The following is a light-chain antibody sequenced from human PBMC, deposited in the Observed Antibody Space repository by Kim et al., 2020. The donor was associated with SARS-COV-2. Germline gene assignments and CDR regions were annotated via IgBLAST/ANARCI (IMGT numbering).Light chain of an antibody. CDR3: QKYYSTPTT. V-gene: IGKV4-1*01. Sequence: DIVMTQSPDSLAVSLGERATINCKSSQSVLYSSNNKNYLAWYQQKPGQPPKLLIYWASTRESGVPDRFSGSGSGTDFTLTISSLQAEDVAVYYCQKYYSTPTTFGGGTKVDIK. CDR2: WAS. J-gene: IGKJ4*01. CDR1: QSVLYSSNNKNY.